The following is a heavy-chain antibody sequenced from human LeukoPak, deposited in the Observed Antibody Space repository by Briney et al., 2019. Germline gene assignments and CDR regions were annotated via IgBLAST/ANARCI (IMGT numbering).Heavy chain of an antibody. CDR3: ARGGVGATSFNFDY. CDR1: GDSISSYY. CDR2: MYDSGST. Sequence: SETLSLTCAVSGDSISSYYWNWIRLPPGKGLEWIGHMYDSGSTNYIPSLKSRITISVDTPKNQFSLRLSSVTAADTAVYYCARGGVGATSFNFDYWGQGTLVTVSS. V-gene: IGHV4-59*01. D-gene: IGHD1-26*01. J-gene: IGHJ4*02.